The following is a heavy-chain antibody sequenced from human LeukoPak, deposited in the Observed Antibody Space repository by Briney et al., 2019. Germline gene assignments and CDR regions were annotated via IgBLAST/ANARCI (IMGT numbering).Heavy chain of an antibody. V-gene: IGHV3-30-3*01. CDR2: ISYDGSNK. Sequence: GGSLRLSCAASGFTFSSCAMHWVRQAPGKGLERVAVISYDGSNKYYADSVKGRFTVSRDNAKNTLYLLLNSLGAEDTAIYYCAREQYRGYSGYEYAFDIWGQGTTVTVSS. CDR1: GFTFSSCA. J-gene: IGHJ3*02. D-gene: IGHD5-12*01. CDR3: AREQYRGYSGYEYAFDI.